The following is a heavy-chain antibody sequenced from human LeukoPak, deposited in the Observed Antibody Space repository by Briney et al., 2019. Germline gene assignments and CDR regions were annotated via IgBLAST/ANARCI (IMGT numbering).Heavy chain of an antibody. J-gene: IGHJ4*02. CDR1: GFTFSSYA. CDR3: AKGTYGSGSYPYFDY. D-gene: IGHD3-10*01. Sequence: GGSLRLSCAASGFTFSSYAMSWVRQAPGKGLEWVSAISGSGGSTYYADSVKGRFTISRDNSKNTLYLQMNSLRAEDTAVYYCAKGTYGSGSYPYFDYWSQGTLVTVSS. CDR2: ISGSGGST. V-gene: IGHV3-23*01.